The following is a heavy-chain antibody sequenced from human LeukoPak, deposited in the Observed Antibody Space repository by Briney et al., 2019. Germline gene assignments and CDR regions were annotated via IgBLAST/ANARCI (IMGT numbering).Heavy chain of an antibody. CDR1: GFTFTDYY. Sequence: GGSLRLSCAASGFTFTDYYMGWIRQAPGKGLEWLSYISGSGTTIFYADSVKGRFTISRDNVKNSVDLQMNSLRAEDTAVYYCGRDFGLVGTKRSFDLWGQGTMVTVSS. D-gene: IGHD1-7*01. CDR2: ISGSGTTI. CDR3: GRDFGLVGTKRSFDL. V-gene: IGHV3-11*01. J-gene: IGHJ3*01.